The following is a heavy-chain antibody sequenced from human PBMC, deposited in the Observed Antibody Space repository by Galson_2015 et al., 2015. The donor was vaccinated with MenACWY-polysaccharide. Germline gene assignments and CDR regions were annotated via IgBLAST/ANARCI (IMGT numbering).Heavy chain of an antibody. CDR2: IYPGDSDT. V-gene: IGHV5-51*01. J-gene: IGHJ3*02. CDR3: ARRGYYDSSSYPYDAFDI. CDR1: GYSFPSYW. Sequence: QSGAEVKKPGESLTISCKGSGYSFPSYWIGWVRQMPGKGLEWMGIIYPGDSDTRYSPSFEGQVTISADKSISTAYLQWSSLKTSDTAMYYCARRGYYDSSSYPYDAFDIWGQGTMVTVSS. D-gene: IGHD3-22*01.